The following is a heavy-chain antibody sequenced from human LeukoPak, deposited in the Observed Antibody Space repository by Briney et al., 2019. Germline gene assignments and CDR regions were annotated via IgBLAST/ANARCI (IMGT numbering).Heavy chain of an antibody. CDR1: GGSISSSSYY. J-gene: IGHJ4*02. D-gene: IGHD5-12*01. CDR3: ARASGYDYPYYFDY. CDR2: IYYSGST. V-gene: IGHV4-39*07. Sequence: PSETLSLTCTVSGGSISSSSYYWGWIRQPPGKGLEWIGSIYYSGSTYYNPSLKSRVTISVDTSKNQFSLKLGSVTAADTAVYYCARASGYDYPYYFDYWGQGTLVTVSS.